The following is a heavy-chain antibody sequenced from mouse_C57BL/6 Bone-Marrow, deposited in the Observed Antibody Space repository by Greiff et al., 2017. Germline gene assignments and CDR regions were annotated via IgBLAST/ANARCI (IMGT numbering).Heavy chain of an antibody. CDR3: ARLYYYGSRSFDY. CDR1: GFTFSDYG. J-gene: IGHJ2*01. D-gene: IGHD1-1*01. Sequence: EVKLVESGGGLVKPGGSLKLSCAASGFTFSDYGMHWVRQAPEKGLEWVAYISSGSSTIYYADTVKGRFTISRDNAKNTLFLQMNSLRSEDTALYYCARLYYYGSRSFDYWGQGTTLTVSS. CDR2: ISSGSSTI. V-gene: IGHV5-17*01.